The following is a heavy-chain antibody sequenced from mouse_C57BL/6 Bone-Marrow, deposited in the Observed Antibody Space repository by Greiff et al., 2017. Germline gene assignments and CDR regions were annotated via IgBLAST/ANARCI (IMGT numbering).Heavy chain of an antibody. CDR2: IDPENGDT. D-gene: IGHD4-1*01. Sequence: EVQLQQSGAELVRPGASVKLSCTASGFNIKDDYMHWVKQRPEQGLEWIGWIDPENGDTEYASKFQGKATITADTSSNTAYLQLSSLTSEDTAVYYCTRSWDWFAYWGQGTLVTVSA. J-gene: IGHJ3*01. CDR1: GFNIKDDY. CDR3: TRSWDWFAY. V-gene: IGHV14-4*01.